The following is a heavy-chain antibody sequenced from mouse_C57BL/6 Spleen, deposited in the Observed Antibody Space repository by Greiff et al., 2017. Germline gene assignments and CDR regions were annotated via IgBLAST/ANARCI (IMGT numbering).Heavy chain of an antibody. CDR3: AGGAGTGIDY. D-gene: IGHD4-1*01. Sequence: QVQLQQSGAELARPGASVKMSCKASGYTFTSYTMHWVKQRPGPGLEWIGYINPSSGYTKYNQKFKDKATLTADKSSSTSYMQLSSLTSEDSAVYYCAGGAGTGIDYWGQGTTLTVSS. J-gene: IGHJ2*01. CDR1: GYTFTSYT. V-gene: IGHV1-4*01. CDR2: INPSSGYT.